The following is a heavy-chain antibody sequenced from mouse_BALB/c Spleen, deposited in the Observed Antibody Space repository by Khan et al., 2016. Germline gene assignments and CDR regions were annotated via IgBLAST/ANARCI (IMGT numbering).Heavy chain of an antibody. Sequence: QVRLQQSGAELAKPGASVKMSCKASGYTFTSYWMHWVKQRPGQGLEWIGYINPSTGYTEYNQKFKDKATLTADKSSSTAYMQLSSLTSEDSAVYSCATSYYYGSSYYAMDYWGQGTSVTVSS. V-gene: IGHV1-7*01. J-gene: IGHJ4*01. D-gene: IGHD1-1*01. CDR2: INPSTGYT. CDR3: ATSYYYGSSYYAMDY. CDR1: GYTFTSYW.